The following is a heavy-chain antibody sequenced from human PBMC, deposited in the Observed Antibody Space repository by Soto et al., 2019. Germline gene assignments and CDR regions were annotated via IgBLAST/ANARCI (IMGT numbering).Heavy chain of an antibody. CDR3: ARGLNLNYYGSGSYGPHYYYYGMDV. Sequence: SETLSLTCAVSGGSISSSNWWSWVRQPPGKGLEWIGEIYHSGSTNYNPSLKSRVTISVDKSKNQFSLKLSSVTAADTAVYYCARGLNLNYYGSGSYGPHYYYYGMDVWGQGTTVT. J-gene: IGHJ6*02. V-gene: IGHV4-4*02. CDR2: IYHSGST. D-gene: IGHD3-10*01. CDR1: GGSISSSNW.